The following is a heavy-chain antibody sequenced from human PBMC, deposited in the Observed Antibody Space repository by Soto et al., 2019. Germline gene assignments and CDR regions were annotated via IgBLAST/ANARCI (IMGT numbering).Heavy chain of an antibody. V-gene: IGHV3-21*01. J-gene: IGHJ6*03. CDR2: ISSSSSYI. CDR1: GFTFSSYS. CDR3: ARVVVVPAAIEGEDYYYYYMDV. D-gene: IGHD2-2*02. Sequence: GGSLRLSCAASGFTFSSYSMNWVRQAPGKGLEWVSSISSSSSYIYYADSVKGRFTISRDNAKNSLYLQMNSLRAEDTAVYYCARVVVVPAAIEGEDYYYYYMDVWGKGTTVTVSS.